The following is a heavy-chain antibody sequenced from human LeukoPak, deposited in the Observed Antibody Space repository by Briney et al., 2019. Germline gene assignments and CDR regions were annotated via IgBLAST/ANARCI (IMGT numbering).Heavy chain of an antibody. D-gene: IGHD3-10*01. CDR1: GFTFSSYA. J-gene: IGHJ5*02. CDR2: ISYDGSNK. Sequence: GGSLRLSCAASGFTFSSYAMHWVRQAPGKGLEWVAVISYDGSNKYYADSVKGRFTISRDNSKNTLYVQMNSLRAEDTAVYYCARAGITMVRGVIINWFDPWGQGTLVTVSS. V-gene: IGHV3-30*04. CDR3: ARAGITMVRGVIINWFDP.